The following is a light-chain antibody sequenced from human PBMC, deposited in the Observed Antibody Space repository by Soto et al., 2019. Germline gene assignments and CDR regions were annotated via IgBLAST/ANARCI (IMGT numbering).Light chain of an antibody. J-gene: IGKJ2*01. V-gene: IGKV3-15*01. Sequence: ERVMTQSPATLSVSPGERATLSCRAEQRVNSHLAWYQQKPGQAPRLLIYGASARTNGIPGRFSGSGSGTDFTLNISSLQPEDFAVYYCQQYNNWPYTFGQGTKLEIK. CDR1: QRVNSH. CDR3: QQYNNWPYT. CDR2: GAS.